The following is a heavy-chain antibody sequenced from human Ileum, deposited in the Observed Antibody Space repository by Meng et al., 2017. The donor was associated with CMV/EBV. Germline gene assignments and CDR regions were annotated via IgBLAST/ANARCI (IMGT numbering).Heavy chain of an antibody. Sequence: GALKISCAASGFTFSSYGMHWVRQAPGKGLEWVAFIRYDGSNKYYADSVKGRFTISRDNSKNTLYLQMNSLRAEDTAVYYCAKGYSGSWGIDYWGQGTLVTVSS. CDR3: AKGYSGSWGIDY. CDR1: GFTFSSYG. CDR2: IRYDGSNK. V-gene: IGHV3-30*02. J-gene: IGHJ4*02. D-gene: IGHD6-13*01.